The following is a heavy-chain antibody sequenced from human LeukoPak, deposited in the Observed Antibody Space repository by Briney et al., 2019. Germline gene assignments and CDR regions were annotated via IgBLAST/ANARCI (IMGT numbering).Heavy chain of an antibody. CDR2: ISSSSDAI. CDR3: ARENWFKFDY. Sequence: GGSLRLSCAASGFTFNTYSMTWVRQAPGKGLKWLSYISSSSDAIWYADSVKGRFTVSRDNAKNSLYLHMNSLRDEDTAVYYCARENWFKFDYWGQGSLVTVSS. J-gene: IGHJ4*02. D-gene: IGHD3-10*01. CDR1: GFTFNTYS. V-gene: IGHV3-48*02.